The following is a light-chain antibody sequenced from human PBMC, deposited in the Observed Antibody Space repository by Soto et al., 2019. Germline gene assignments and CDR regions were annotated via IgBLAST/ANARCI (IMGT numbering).Light chain of an antibody. Sequence: DIQMTQSPTSLSASVGDRVTITCRASQGIRNYVAWYQQIPGKAPKLLIYAASTLQSGVPSRFSGSGSGTDFTLTINGLQPEDVATYSCQKYSSVPVFGPGTKDEIK. V-gene: IGKV1-27*01. CDR1: QGIRNY. CDR2: AAS. J-gene: IGKJ3*01. CDR3: QKYSSVPV.